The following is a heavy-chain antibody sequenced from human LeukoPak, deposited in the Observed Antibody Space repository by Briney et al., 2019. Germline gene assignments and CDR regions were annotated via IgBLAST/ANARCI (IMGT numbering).Heavy chain of an antibody. V-gene: IGHV3-30*04. Sequence: GGSLRLSCAASGFTFSSYAMHWVRQAPGKGLEWVAVISYDGSNKYYADSVKGRFTISRDNSKNTLYLQMNSLRAEDTAVYYCARDEYYYDSSGYYYDLDVYYFDYWGQGTLVTVSS. J-gene: IGHJ4*02. CDR1: GFTFSSYA. D-gene: IGHD3-22*01. CDR2: ISYDGSNK. CDR3: ARDEYYYDSSGYYYDLDVYYFDY.